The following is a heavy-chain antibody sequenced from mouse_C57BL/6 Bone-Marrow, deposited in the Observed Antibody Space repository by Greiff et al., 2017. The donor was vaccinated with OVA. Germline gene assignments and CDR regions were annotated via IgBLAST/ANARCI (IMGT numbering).Heavy chain of an antibody. V-gene: IGHV1-50*01. CDR2: IDPSDSYT. D-gene: IGHD4-1*01. Sequence: QVQLQQPGAELVKPGASVKLSCKASGYTFTSYWMHWVKQRPGQGLEWIGEIDPSDSYTNYNQKFKGKATLTVDTSSSTAYMQLSSLTSEDSAVYYCARRGTGTFAYWGQGTLVTVSA. CDR3: ARRGTGTFAY. J-gene: IGHJ3*01. CDR1: GYTFTSYW.